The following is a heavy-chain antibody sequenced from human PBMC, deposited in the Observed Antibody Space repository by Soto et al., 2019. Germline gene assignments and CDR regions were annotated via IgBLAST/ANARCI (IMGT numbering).Heavy chain of an antibody. CDR2: IVVGSGNT. D-gene: IGHD4-17*01. V-gene: IGHV1-58*01. Sequence: GASVKVSCKASGFTFTSSAVRWVRQALGQRLEWIGWIVVGSGNTNYAQKFQERVTITRDMSTSTAYMELSSLRSEDTAVYYCAADPDYGGNPVFDYWGQGTLVTVSS. J-gene: IGHJ4*02. CDR3: AADPDYGGNPVFDY. CDR1: GFTFTSSA.